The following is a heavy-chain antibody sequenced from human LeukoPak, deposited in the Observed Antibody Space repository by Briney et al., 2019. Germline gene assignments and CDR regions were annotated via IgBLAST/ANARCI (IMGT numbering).Heavy chain of an antibody. D-gene: IGHD5-24*01. CDR1: GFTFSSYS. Sequence: GGSLRLSCAASGFTFSSYSMNWVRQAPGKGLEWVSSISSSSSYIYYADSVKGRFTISRDNAKTSLNLQLNRLRAEDTAVYYGARHARPGRWLQSEDYWGQGTLVTASS. CDR3: ARHARPGRWLQSEDY. V-gene: IGHV3-21*01. CDR2: ISSSSSYI. J-gene: IGHJ4*02.